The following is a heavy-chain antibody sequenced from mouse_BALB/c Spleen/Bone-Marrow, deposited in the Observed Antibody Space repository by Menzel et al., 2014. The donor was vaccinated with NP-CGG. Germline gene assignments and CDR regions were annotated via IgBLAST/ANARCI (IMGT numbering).Heavy chain of an antibody. Sequence: QVQLQQSGAELVRPGASVKLSCKALGYTFIDYEIHWVKRTPVHGLEWIGAIHPGSGGTAYNQKFKGKATLTADKYSSTVYMELSSLTSVDSVVYYCARLRQLGLRTIDYWGQGTTLTVSS. CDR3: ARLRQLGLRTIDY. CDR1: GYTFIDYE. D-gene: IGHD3-2*01. J-gene: IGHJ2*01. CDR2: IHPGSGGT. V-gene: IGHV1-15*01.